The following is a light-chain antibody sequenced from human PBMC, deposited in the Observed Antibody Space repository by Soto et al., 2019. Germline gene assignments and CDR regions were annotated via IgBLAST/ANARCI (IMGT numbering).Light chain of an antibody. CDR1: ERIYSAY. Sequence: EVVLTQSPGTLSLSPGKRATLSCRASERIYSAYLGWYQQKPGQAPRLLIYGTSSRATGIPDRFSGSGSGPDFTLTISRLESEDFAVYYCHQYKIWHPFNFGGGTKVDIK. CDR2: GTS. CDR3: HQYKIWHPFN. J-gene: IGKJ4*01. V-gene: IGKV3-20*01.